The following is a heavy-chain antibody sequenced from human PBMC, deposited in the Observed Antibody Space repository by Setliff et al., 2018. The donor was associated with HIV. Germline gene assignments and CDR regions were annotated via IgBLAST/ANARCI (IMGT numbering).Heavy chain of an antibody. CDR2: IHPIFGTT. J-gene: IGHJ4*02. Sequence: SVKVSCKASGYTFTTYFMHWVRQAPGQGLEWMGGIHPIFGTTNYARDFTGRVSITADESTNTAYMELSSLRSDDSAIYYCARGIPRGTVFGVVGYFDYWGQGTPVTVSS. CDR3: ARGIPRGTVFGVVGYFDY. D-gene: IGHD3-3*01. CDR1: GYTFTTYF. V-gene: IGHV1-69*13.